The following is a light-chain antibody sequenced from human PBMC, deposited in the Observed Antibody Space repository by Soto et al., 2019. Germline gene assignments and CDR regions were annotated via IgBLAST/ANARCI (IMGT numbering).Light chain of an antibody. CDR2: LGS. V-gene: IGKV2-28*01. CDR1: QSLLHSNVYNY. Sequence: DIVMTQSPLSLPVTPGEPASISCRSSQSLLHSNVYNYLDWYLQKPGQSPQLLIYLGSNRASGVPDRFSGSGSGTDDTLKISRVEAEDVGVYYCMQALQTPITFGQGTRLEIK. J-gene: IGKJ5*01. CDR3: MQALQTPIT.